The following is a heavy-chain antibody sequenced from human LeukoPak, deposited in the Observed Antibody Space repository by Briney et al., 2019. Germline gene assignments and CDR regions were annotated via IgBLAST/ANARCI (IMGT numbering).Heavy chain of an antibody. J-gene: IGHJ6*02. V-gene: IGHV4-59*01. CDR3: ARVTPNYYYGMDV. CDR2: IYYSGST. CDR1: GGSISSYY. Sequence: SETLSLTYTVSGGSISSYYWSWIRQPPGKGLEWIGYIYYSGSTNYNPSPKSRVTISVDTSKNQFSLKLSSVTAADTAVYYCARVTPNYYYGMDVWGQGTTVTVSS.